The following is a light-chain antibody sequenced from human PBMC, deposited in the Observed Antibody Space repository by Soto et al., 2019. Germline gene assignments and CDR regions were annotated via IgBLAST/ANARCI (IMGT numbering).Light chain of an antibody. CDR1: QDISNY. J-gene: IGKJ1*01. V-gene: IGKV1-33*01. CDR2: DAS. Sequence: DIQMTQSPSSLSASVGDRVTITCQASQDISNYLNWYQQKPGKAPKLLIYDASNLETGVPSRFNGSGSGTDFTFTISSLQPGDIATYYCQQYDNLPRTFGQGTKVDI. CDR3: QQYDNLPRT.